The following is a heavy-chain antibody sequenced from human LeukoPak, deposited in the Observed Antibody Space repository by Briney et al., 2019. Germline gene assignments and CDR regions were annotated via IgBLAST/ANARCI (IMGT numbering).Heavy chain of an antibody. CDR3: ARALYTTRSPRGY. J-gene: IGHJ4*02. Sequence: GGSLRLSCAGSGFTFSSYAMSWVRQAPGKGLEWVSSISSSGGTTYYADSVKGRFTMSRDNSKNTLYLQMNSLRAEDTAVYYCARALYTTRSPRGYWGQGTLVTVSS. CDR1: GFTFSSYA. D-gene: IGHD1-26*01. CDR2: ISSSGGTT. V-gene: IGHV3-23*01.